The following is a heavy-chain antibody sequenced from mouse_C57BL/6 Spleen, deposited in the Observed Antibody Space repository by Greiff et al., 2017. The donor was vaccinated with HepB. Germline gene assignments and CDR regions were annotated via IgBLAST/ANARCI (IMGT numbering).Heavy chain of an antibody. V-gene: IGHV5-4*01. CDR2: ISDGGSYT. CDR1: GFTFSSYA. Sequence: EVQGVESGGGLVKPGGSLKLSCAASGFTFSSYAMSWVRQTPEKRLEWVATISDGGSYTYYPDNVKGRFTISRDNAKNNLYLQMSHLKSEDTAMYYCARDHYSNYWFAYWGQGTLVTVSA. D-gene: IGHD2-5*01. J-gene: IGHJ3*01. CDR3: ARDHYSNYWFAY.